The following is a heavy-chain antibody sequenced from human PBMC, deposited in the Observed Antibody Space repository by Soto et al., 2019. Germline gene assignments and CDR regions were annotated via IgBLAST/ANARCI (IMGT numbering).Heavy chain of an antibody. D-gene: IGHD3-10*01. Sequence: GGSLRLSCAASGFTFSGSSMNWVRQAPGKRLEWVASISGNGGSTYHADSVKGRFTISRDNSKNTLYLEMNSLRADDTAVYYCAKGGGIITMVRGVVIPHQFDYWGQGTLVTVSS. CDR3: AKGGGIITMVRGVVIPHQFDY. J-gene: IGHJ4*02. CDR2: ISGNGGST. CDR1: GFTFSGSS. V-gene: IGHV3-23*01.